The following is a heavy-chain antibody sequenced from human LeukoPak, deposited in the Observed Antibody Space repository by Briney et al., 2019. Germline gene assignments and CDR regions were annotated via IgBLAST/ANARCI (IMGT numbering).Heavy chain of an antibody. CDR3: ARPRPDNGDYVGY. J-gene: IGHJ4*02. V-gene: IGHV3-23*01. Sequence: GGSLRLSCAVSGFTFSSYVMSWVRQAPGQGLEWVSAISGSGGSTYYADSVKGRSTISRDNSKNTLYLQMTSLRAEATAVYYCARPRPDNGDYVGYWGQGTLVTVSS. D-gene: IGHD4-17*01. CDR1: GFTFSSYV. CDR2: ISGSGGST.